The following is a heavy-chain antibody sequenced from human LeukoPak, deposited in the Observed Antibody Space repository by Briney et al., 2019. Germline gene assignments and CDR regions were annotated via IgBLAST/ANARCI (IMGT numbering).Heavy chain of an antibody. Sequence: SETLSLTCAVYGGSFSGYYWSWIRQPPGKGLEWIGEINHSGSTNYNPSLKSRVTISVETSKNECSLKLRSVTAADTAVYYCARVTGYRIEDYFDYWGQGTLVTVSS. V-gene: IGHV4-34*01. J-gene: IGHJ4*02. D-gene: IGHD6-13*01. CDR3: ARVTGYRIEDYFDY. CDR1: GGSFSGYY. CDR2: INHSGST.